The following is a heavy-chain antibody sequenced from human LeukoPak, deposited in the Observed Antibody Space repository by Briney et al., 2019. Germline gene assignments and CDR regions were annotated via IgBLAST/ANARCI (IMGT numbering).Heavy chain of an antibody. CDR2: IYYSGST. V-gene: IGHV4-39*01. D-gene: IGHD5-12*01. CDR1: GGSISSSSYY. CDR3: ARQMKPDIVATITGYNWFDP. J-gene: IGHJ5*02. Sequence: SETLSLTCTVSGGSISSSSYYWGWIRQPPGKGLEWIGSIYYSGSTYYNPSPKSRVTISVDTSKNQFSLKLSSVTAADTAVYYCARQMKPDIVATITGYNWFDPWGQGTLVTVSS.